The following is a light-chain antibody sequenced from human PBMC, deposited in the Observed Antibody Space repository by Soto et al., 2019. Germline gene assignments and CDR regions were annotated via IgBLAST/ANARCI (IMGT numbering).Light chain of an antibody. V-gene: IGKV3-20*01. CDR1: QSVSSSY. J-gene: IGKJ2*01. CDR2: GAS. CDR3: PQYPGHT. Sequence: EIVLTQSPGTLSLSPGERATLSCRASQSVSSSYLAWYQQKPGQAPRLLIYGASGRATGIPDSFSGSGSGKDHPLTLSSLGPEHFAVYYYPQYPGHTFRQGTKLELK.